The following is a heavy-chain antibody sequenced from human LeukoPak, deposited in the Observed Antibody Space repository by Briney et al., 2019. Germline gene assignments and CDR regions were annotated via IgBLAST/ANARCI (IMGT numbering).Heavy chain of an antibody. CDR1: GYTFTSYY. CDR2: INPSGGST. D-gene: IGHD1-26*01. Sequence: ASVKVSCKASGYTFTSYYMHWVRQAPGQGLEWMGIINPSGGSTSYAQKFQGRVTMTRDTSTSTVYMELSSLRSEDTAVYYCARGGIVGATPNWFDPWGQGTLVTVSS. J-gene: IGHJ5*02. V-gene: IGHV1-46*01. CDR3: ARGGIVGATPNWFDP.